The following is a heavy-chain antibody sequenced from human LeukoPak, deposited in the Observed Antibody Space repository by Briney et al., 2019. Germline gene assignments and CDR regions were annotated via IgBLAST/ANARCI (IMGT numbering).Heavy chain of an antibody. J-gene: IGHJ6*02. CDR2: MYYSGST. D-gene: IGHD2-15*01. Sequence: SETLSLTCTVSGGSITTYYWSWIRQPPGKGLEWIGYMYYSGSTNYNPSLKSRVTISGDTSKNQFSLRLSSVTAADTAVYYCARHSVVSYYYGMDVWGQGTTVTVSS. V-gene: IGHV4-59*08. CDR3: ARHSVVSYYYGMDV. CDR1: GGSITTYY.